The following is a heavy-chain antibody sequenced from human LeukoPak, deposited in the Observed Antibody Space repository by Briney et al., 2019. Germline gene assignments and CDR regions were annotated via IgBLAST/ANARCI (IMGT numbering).Heavy chain of an antibody. Sequence: SVKVCCKASGGTLSSYAISWVRQAPGQGLGWMGGIIPIFGTANYAQKFQGRVTITTDESTSTAYMELSSVRSEDTAVYYCARGPSTAMVPFDYWGQGTLVTVSS. CDR2: IIPIFGTA. CDR3: ARGPSTAMVPFDY. V-gene: IGHV1-69*05. D-gene: IGHD5-18*01. J-gene: IGHJ4*02. CDR1: GGTLSSYA.